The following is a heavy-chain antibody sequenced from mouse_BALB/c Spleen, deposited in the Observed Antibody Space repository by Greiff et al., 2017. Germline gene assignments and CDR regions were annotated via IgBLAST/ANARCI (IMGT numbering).Heavy chain of an antibody. D-gene: IGHD1-1*01. Sequence: DVMLVESGGGLVQPGGSRKLSCAASGFTFSSFGMHWVRQAPEKGLEWVAYISSGSSTIYYADTVKGRFTISRDNPKNTLFLQMTSLRSEDTAMYYCARGDYYGSFDYWGQGTTLTVSS. J-gene: IGHJ2*01. CDR1: GFTFSSFG. CDR3: ARGDYYGSFDY. CDR2: ISSGSSTI. V-gene: IGHV5-17*02.